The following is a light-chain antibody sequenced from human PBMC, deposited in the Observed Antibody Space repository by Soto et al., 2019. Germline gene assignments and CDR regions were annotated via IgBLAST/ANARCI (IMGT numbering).Light chain of an antibody. V-gene: IGLV2-14*01. CDR2: EVN. CDR1: SSDVGGYNY. CDR3: ISYTSSSTLVV. Sequence: QSALTQPASVSGSPGQSITISCTGTSSDVGGYNYVSWYQQHPGKAPKLMIYEVNNRPSGVSNRFSGSKSGNTASLTISGPQADDEADYYCISYTSSSTLVVFGGGTKVTVL. J-gene: IGLJ2*01.